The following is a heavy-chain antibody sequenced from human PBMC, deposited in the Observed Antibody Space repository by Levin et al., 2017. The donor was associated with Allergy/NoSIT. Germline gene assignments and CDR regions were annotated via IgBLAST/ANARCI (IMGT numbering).Heavy chain of an antibody. D-gene: IGHD6-13*01. J-gene: IGHJ4*02. Sequence: GESLKISCAASGFTSSNYGMHWVRQAPGKGLEWVAAISYDGITKNYADSVKGRFTISRDNSKNTLYLQMNSLGAEDTAVYYCAKETSYRSSWYYFDYWGQGTLVTVSS. CDR3: AKETSYRSSWYYFDY. CDR1: GFTSSNYG. CDR2: ISYDGITK. V-gene: IGHV3-30*18.